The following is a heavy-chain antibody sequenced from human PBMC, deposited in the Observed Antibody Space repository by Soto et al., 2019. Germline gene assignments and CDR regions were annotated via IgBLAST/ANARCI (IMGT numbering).Heavy chain of an antibody. D-gene: IGHD1-7*01. V-gene: IGHV4-59*01. CDR3: ARDITGTSLAFDL. CDR1: GGSISRYY. Sequence: SETLSLTCTVSGGSISRYYWSWIRQPPGKGLEWIGYIYYSETTNYNPSLKSRVTISVDTSQNQFSLKLRSVTAADTAVYYCARDITGTSLAFDLWGQGTLVTVS. J-gene: IGHJ3*01. CDR2: IYYSETT.